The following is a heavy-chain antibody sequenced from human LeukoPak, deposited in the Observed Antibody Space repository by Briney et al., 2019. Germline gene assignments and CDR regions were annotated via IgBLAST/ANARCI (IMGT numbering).Heavy chain of an antibody. V-gene: IGHV1-69*05. CDR3: ASTYCSSTSCYSPAAGIPTDY. Sequence: SVKVSCKASGGTFSSYAISWVRQAPGQGLEWMGGIIPIFGTANYAQKFQGRVTITTDESTSTAYMELSSLRSEDTAVYYCASTYCSSTSCYSPAAGIPTDYWGQGTLVTVSS. CDR1: GGTFSSYA. J-gene: IGHJ4*02. D-gene: IGHD2-2*01. CDR2: IIPIFGTA.